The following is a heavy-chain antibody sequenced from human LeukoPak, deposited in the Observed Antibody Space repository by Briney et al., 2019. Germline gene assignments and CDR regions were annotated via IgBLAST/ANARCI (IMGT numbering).Heavy chain of an antibody. CDR2: INPNSGGT. J-gene: IGHJ3*01. Sequence: ASVKVSCKASGGTFSSYAISWVRQAPGQGLEWMGWINPNSGGTKYAQKFQARVTMTRATSITTAYLDLSRLTSDDTAVYYCAREAPMTTNYAADVWGQGTMVTVSS. CDR3: AREAPMTTNYAADV. D-gene: IGHD2-8*01. CDR1: GGTFSSYA. V-gene: IGHV1-2*02.